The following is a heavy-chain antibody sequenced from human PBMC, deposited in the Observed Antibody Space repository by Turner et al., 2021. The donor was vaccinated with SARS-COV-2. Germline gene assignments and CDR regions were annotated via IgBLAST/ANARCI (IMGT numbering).Heavy chain of an antibody. J-gene: IGHJ4*02. CDR1: GGSIRSYY. CDR2: ISYSGNT. D-gene: IGHD6-19*01. CDR3: ARENLVAGTPAQIDY. V-gene: IGHV4-59*01. Sequence: ETLSLTCTVAGGSIRSYYLSWIRQAPGKGLEWIGSISYSGNTNYNPSLRSRVTMSLDTSKNQFYLRLTSVTAADAAVYYCARENLVAGTPAQIDYWGQGILVTVSS.